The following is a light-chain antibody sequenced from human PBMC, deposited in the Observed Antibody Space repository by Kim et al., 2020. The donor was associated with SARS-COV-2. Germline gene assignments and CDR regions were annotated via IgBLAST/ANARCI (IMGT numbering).Light chain of an antibody. V-gene: IGKV3-15*01. J-gene: IGKJ1*01. CDR2: DAS. CDR3: QHYNNWLSWT. CDR1: QSLSSN. Sequence: EIVMTQSPATLSVSPGERVTLSCRASQSLSSNLAWYQRKPGQAPRLLIYDASTRATGIPARFSGSGSGTEFSLTISSLQSEDFAVYYCQHYNNWLSWTFGQGTKVEIK.